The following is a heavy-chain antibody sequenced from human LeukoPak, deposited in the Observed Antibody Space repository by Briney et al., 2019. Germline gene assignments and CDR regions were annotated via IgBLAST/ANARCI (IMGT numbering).Heavy chain of an antibody. CDR3: ARDSGSGSYYFDY. V-gene: IGHV3-23*01. CDR2: ISGSGGST. Sequence: GGSLRLSCAASGFTFSSYGMSWVRQTPGKGLEWVLAISGSGGSTYYADSVKGRFTVSRDNSKNTLYLQMNSLRAEDTAVYYCARDSGSGSYYFDYWGQGTLVTVSS. J-gene: IGHJ4*02. CDR1: GFTFSSYG. D-gene: IGHD3-10*01.